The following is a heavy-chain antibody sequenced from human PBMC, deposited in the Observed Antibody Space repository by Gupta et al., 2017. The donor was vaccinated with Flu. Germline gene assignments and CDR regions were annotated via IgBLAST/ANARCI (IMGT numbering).Heavy chain of an antibody. D-gene: IGHD2-2*01. CDR1: GFTFSSYS. Sequence: EVQLVESGGGLVKPGGSLRLSCAASGFTFSSYSMNWVRQAPGKGLEWVSSISSSSSYIYYADSVKGRFTISRDNAKNSLYLQMNSLRAEDTAVYYCARDRSVVVPAAARFDPWGQGTLVTVSS. CDR2: ISSSSSYI. J-gene: IGHJ5*02. CDR3: ARDRSVVVPAAARFDP. V-gene: IGHV3-21*01.